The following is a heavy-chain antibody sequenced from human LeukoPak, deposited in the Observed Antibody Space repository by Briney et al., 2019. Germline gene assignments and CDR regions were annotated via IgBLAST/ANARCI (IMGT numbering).Heavy chain of an antibody. V-gene: IGHV4-59*08. CDR2: IHYTGTT. CDR1: GGSISGYY. Sequence: SETLSLTCTVPGGSISGYYWSWIRQPPGKVLEWIGLIHYTGTTNYNPSLKSRVTISLDTSKNQFSLNLSSVTAADTAVYFCARHYVFVIGGSSFDYWGQGTLVTVSS. D-gene: IGHD3-16*01. CDR3: ARHYVFVIGGSSFDY. J-gene: IGHJ4*02.